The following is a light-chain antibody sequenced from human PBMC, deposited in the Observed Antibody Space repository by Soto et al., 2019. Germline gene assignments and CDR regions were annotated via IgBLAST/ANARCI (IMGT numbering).Light chain of an antibody. Sequence: EIVLTQSPGTLSLSPGERATLSCRASQSLNRRYLAWYQQKPGQAPRLLIYDASRRATDIPDRFSGSGSGTDFTLTISRLEPEDFAVYYCQQYSSSPLTFGGGTKVDIK. CDR2: DAS. V-gene: IGKV3-20*01. CDR3: QQYSSSPLT. CDR1: QSLNRRY. J-gene: IGKJ4*01.